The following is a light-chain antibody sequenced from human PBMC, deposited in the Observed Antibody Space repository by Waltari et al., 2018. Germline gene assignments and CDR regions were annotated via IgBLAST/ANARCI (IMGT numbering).Light chain of an antibody. J-gene: IGKJ4*01. CDR1: QSVSSN. Sequence: EIVLTQSPATLSLSPGDRATLSCRASQSVSSNLAWYQQKPGQAPRLLIYGASTRATGIPARFSGSGSGTEFTLTISSLQSKDFAVYYCQQYNNWPPLTFGGGTKVEIK. CDR2: GAS. V-gene: IGKV3-15*01. CDR3: QQYNNWPPLT.